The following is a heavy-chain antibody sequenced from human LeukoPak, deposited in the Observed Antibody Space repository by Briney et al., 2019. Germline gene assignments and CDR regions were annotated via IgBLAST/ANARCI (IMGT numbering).Heavy chain of an antibody. Sequence: PGGSLRLSCAASGFTFSSYWMSWVRQAPGKGLEWVAHINQDGSEKYYVDSVKGGFTISRENDKNSLYLQMNSLRAEDTAVYYCAREQQLDTNAFDYWGQGTLVTVSS. D-gene: IGHD6-13*01. V-gene: IGHV3-7*01. CDR1: GFTFSSYW. J-gene: IGHJ4*02. CDR2: INQDGSEK. CDR3: AREQQLDTNAFDY.